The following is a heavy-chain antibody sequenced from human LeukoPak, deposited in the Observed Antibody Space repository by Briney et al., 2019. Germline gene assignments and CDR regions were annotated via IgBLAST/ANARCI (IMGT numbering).Heavy chain of an antibody. D-gene: IGHD2-2*02. CDR1: GGSFSGYY. Sequence: PSETLSLTCAVYGGSFSGYYWSWIRQPPGKGLEWIGEINHSGSTNYNPSLKSRVTISVDTSKNQFSLKLSSVTAADTAVYYCARRRAGYRSSTSCYKGGDWFDPWGQGTLVTVSS. J-gene: IGHJ5*02. V-gene: IGHV4-34*01. CDR3: ARRRAGYRSSTSCYKGGDWFDP. CDR2: INHSGST.